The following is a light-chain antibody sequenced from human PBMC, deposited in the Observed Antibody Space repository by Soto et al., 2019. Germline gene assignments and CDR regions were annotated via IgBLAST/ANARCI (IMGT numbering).Light chain of an antibody. V-gene: IGKV3-15*01. CDR1: QSVYNY. J-gene: IGKJ4*01. CDR3: HQYNNWLALT. Sequence: VLTQSPATPSLSPGERATLSCRASQSVYNYLDWFQQKPDQAPRLLIYDASTRATGIPVRFRGSGSGTEFTLTISSLQSEDSAVYYCHQYNNWLALTFGGGTKVDIK. CDR2: DAS.